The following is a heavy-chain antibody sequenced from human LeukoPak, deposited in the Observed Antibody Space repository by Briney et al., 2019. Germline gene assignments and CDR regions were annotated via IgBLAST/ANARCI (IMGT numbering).Heavy chain of an antibody. CDR2: IYYSGST. CDR3: ASLRTGDFDY. CDR1: GGSISSSSYY. Sequence: SETLSLTCTVSGGSISSSSYYWGWVRQPPGRGLEWIGSIYYSGSTYYNPSLKSRVTISVDTSKNQFSLKVSSVTAAERAGYYCASLRTGDFDYWGQGALVTVSS. D-gene: IGHD3-10*01. J-gene: IGHJ4*02. V-gene: IGHV4-39*01.